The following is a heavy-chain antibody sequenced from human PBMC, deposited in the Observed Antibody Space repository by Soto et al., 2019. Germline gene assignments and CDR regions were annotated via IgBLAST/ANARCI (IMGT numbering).Heavy chain of an antibody. CDR2: ISAHNGNT. Sequence: QVHLVQSGAEVKKRGASVKVSCKGSGYGVTTYGSTWVRQAPVQGLEWMAWISAHNGNTNYAQKLQGRVTVTRDTSTSTAYMELRSLRSDDTAVYYCARGRYGDYWGQVALVTVSS. D-gene: IGHD1-1*01. J-gene: IGHJ4*02. CDR1: GYGVTTYG. CDR3: ARGRYGDY. V-gene: IGHV1-18*01.